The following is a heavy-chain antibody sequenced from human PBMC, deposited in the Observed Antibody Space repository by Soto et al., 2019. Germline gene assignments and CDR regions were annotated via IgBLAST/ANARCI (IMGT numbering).Heavy chain of an antibody. CDR2: IYHSGST. V-gene: IGHV4-30-4*01. J-gene: IGHJ4*02. Sequence: QVQLQESGPGLVKPSQTLSLTCTVSGGSISSGDYFWSWIRQPPGKDLEWIGYIYHSGSTNYNPYLKSRVTISLDTFKNQFSLNLTSVTAADTAVYYCARAGRWRPFDAWGQGALVTVSS. CDR1: GGSISSGDYF. D-gene: IGHD3-3*01. CDR3: ARAGRWRPFDA.